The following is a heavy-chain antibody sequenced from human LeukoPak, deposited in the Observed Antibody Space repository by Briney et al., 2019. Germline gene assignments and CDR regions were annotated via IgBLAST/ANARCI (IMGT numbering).Heavy chain of an antibody. CDR1: GFTFSSYW. CDR3: ARGPNSNWSGLDF. CDR2: IRQDGSDK. D-gene: IGHD6-6*01. V-gene: IGHV3-7*01. Sequence: GGSLRLSCAASGFTFSSYWMSWVRQAPGKGLEWVANIRQDGSDKYYVDSVKGRFTISRDNAKNTLYLQVNNLRAEDTAVYYCARGPNSNWSGLDFWGQGTLLTVSS. J-gene: IGHJ4*02.